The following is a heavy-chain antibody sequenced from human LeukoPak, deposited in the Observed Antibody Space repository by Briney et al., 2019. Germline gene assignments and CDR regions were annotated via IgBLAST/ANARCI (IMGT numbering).Heavy chain of an antibody. CDR3: AGCYSSGWYYLNYFDP. V-gene: IGHV5-51*06. CDR2: IHPGDSHT. CDR1: GYSFSNYW. D-gene: IGHD6-19*01. Sequence: GESLKISCQGSGYSFSNYWIGWVRQMPGKGLEWMGIIHPGDSHTRYGPSFRGQVTISADKSINTAYLQWSSLKASDTAMYYCAGCYSSGWYYLNYFDPWGQGTLVTVSS. J-gene: IGHJ5*02.